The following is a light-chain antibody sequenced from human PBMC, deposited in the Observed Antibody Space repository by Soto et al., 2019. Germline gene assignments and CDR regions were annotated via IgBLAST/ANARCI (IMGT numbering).Light chain of an antibody. J-gene: IGKJ5*01. CDR3: QHYNSYLIT. V-gene: IGKV1-5*03. CDR1: QSIRVW. CDR2: KAS. Sequence: DIPMTQSPSTLSASVGDRVTITCRASQSIRVWLAWYQQKPGKAPKLLIYKASSLESGVPSRFSGSGSGTEFTLTISSLQPDDFATYCCQHYNSYLITFGQGTRLEIK.